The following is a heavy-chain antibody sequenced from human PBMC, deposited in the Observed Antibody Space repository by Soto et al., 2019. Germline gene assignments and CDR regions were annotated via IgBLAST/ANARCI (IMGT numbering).Heavy chain of an antibody. J-gene: IGHJ3*02. CDR3: ARDREIAVAGTDAFDS. CDR2: IIPIFGTA. Sequence: GASVKVSCKASGGTFSSYAISWVRQAPGQGLEWMGGIIPIFGTANYAQKFQGRVTITADESTSTAYMELSSLRSEDTAVYYCARDREIAVAGTDAFDSWGQGTMVTVSS. V-gene: IGHV1-69*13. CDR1: GGTFSSYA. D-gene: IGHD6-19*01.